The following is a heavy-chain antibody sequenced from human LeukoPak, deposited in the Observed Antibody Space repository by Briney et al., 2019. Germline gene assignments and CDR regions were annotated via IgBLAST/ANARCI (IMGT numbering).Heavy chain of an antibody. CDR1: GGSISSGDYY. V-gene: IGHV4-30-4*01. D-gene: IGHD2/OR15-2a*01. Sequence: PSETLSLTCTVSGGSISSGDYYWSWIRQPPGKGLEWIGYIYYSGSTYYNPSLKSRVTISVDRSKNQFPLKLSSVTAADTAVYYCAKDPPIQRGISMYYFEYWGQGTLVTVSS. CDR2: IYYSGST. CDR3: AKDPPIQRGISMYYFEY. J-gene: IGHJ4*02.